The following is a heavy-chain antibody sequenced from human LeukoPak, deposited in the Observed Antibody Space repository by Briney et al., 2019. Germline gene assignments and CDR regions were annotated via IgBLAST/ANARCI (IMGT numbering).Heavy chain of an antibody. CDR2: KYARGSS. CDR1: GGSISNYD. V-gene: IGHV4-4*07. Sequence: SETLSLTCTVSGGSISNYDWSWLRQPAGKGLEWIGRKYARGSSNYNPPVQSRVTMSVDTSKNQFSLKLRSVTAADTAVYYCARGRYCSADICTGGDSFDIWGQGTM. CDR3: ARGRYCSADICTGGDSFDI. D-gene: IGHD2-15*01. J-gene: IGHJ3*02.